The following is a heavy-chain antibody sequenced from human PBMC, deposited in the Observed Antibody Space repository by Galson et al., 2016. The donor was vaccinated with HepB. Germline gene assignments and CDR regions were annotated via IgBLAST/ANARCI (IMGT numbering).Heavy chain of an antibody. CDR2: VNPKTGGT. J-gene: IGHJ4*02. CDR1: GHTFTDYY. V-gene: IGHV1-2*04. D-gene: IGHD3-22*01. Sequence: SVKVSCKASGHTFTDYYIHWVRQAPGQGLEWMGRVNPKTGGTNSAQKFQGWVTMSRDTSIITAYMELSRLRSDDTAVYYCSRSSGSYDQPFDYWGQGTLVTVS. CDR3: SRSSGSYDQPFDY.